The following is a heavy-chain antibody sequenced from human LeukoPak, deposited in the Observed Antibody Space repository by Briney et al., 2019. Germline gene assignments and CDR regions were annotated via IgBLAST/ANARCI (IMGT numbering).Heavy chain of an antibody. CDR1: GFTFTIFG. D-gene: IGHD3-3*01. CDR3: ARTYDFGRGPPGDAFDN. J-gene: IGHJ3*02. Sequence: GGSLRLSCGASGFTFTIFGLNWVRQAPGKGPEWVSYIDARSGITYYADSVQGRFTISRDNAKESVFLQMNSLRADDTAVYYCARTYDFGRGPPGDAFDNWGPGTLVTVSS. CDR2: IDARSGIT. V-gene: IGHV3-48*01.